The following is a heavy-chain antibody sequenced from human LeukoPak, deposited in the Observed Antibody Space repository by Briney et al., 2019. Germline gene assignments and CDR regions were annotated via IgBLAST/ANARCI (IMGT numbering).Heavy chain of an antibody. V-gene: IGHV3-30*02. CDR1: GFTFSSYA. D-gene: IGHD3-9*01. CDR3: AKGDPHRLLRYFDYYMDV. J-gene: IGHJ6*03. CDR2: IRYDGSNK. Sequence: GGSLRLSCAASGFTFSSYAMNWVRQAPGKGLEWVAFIRYDGSNKYYADSVKGRFTISRDNSKNTLYLQMNSLRAEDTAVYYCAKGDPHRLLRYFDYYMDVWGKGTTVTISS.